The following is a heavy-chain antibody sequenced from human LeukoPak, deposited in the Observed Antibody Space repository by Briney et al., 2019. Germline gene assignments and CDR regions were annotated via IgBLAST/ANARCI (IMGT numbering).Heavy chain of an antibody. CDR1: GGSISSSSYY. CDR2: IYYSGST. J-gene: IGHJ4*02. Sequence: SETLSLTCTVSGGSISSSSYYWGWIRQPPGKGLEWIGSIYYSGSTYYNPSLKSRVTISVDTSKNQFSLKLSSVTAADTAVYYCARLDLFQASGSTLVDYWGQGTLVTVSS. D-gene: IGHD5-12*01. CDR3: ARLDLFQASGSTLVDY. V-gene: IGHV4-39*01.